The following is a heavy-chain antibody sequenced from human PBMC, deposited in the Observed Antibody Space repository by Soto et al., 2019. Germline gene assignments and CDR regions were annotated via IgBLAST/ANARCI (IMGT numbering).Heavy chain of an antibody. V-gene: IGHV1-69*06. CDR2: IIPIFGTA. Sequence: QVQLVQSGAEVKKPGSSVKVSCKASGGTFSSYAISWVRQAPGQGLEWMGGIIPIFGTANYAQKFQGRVTITADKSTSTAYMALSRLRSEDTAVYSCARCPLNWDYGMDVWGQGTTVAVSS. D-gene: IGHD3-16*01. CDR1: GGTFSSYA. CDR3: ARCPLNWDYGMDV. J-gene: IGHJ6*02.